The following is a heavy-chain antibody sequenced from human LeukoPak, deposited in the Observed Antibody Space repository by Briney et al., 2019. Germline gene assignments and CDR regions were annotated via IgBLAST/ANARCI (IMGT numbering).Heavy chain of an antibody. CDR1: GFTFSSYA. CDR3: AKHQVRVNCSSTSCYPDY. Sequence: GGSLRLSCAASGFTFSSYAMSWVRQAPGKGLEWVSAISGSGGSTYYADSVKGRFTISRDNSKNTLYLQMNSLRAEDTAVYYCAKHQVRVNCSSTSCYPDYWGQGTLVTVSS. J-gene: IGHJ4*02. V-gene: IGHV3-23*01. CDR2: ISGSGGST. D-gene: IGHD2-2*01.